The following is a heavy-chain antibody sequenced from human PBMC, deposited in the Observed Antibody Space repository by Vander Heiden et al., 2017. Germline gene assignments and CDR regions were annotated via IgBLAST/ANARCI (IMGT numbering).Heavy chain of an antibody. CDR1: GYTFTSYG. D-gene: IGHD2-2*01. V-gene: IGHV1-18*01. J-gene: IGHJ6*02. CDR2: ISAYNGNT. Sequence: QVQLVQSGAEVKKPGASVKVSCKASGYTFTSYGISWVRQDPGQGLEWMGWISAYNGNTNYAQKLQGRVTMTTDTSTSTAYMELRSLRSDDTAVYYCARVLGYCSSTSCHTYGMDVWGQGTTVTVSS. CDR3: ARVLGYCSSTSCHTYGMDV.